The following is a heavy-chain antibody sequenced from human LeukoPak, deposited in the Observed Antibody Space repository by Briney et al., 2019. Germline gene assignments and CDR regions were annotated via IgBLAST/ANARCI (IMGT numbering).Heavy chain of an antibody. Sequence: SETLSLTCTVSGGSISSGSYYWSWIRQPAGKGLEWIGRIYTSGSTNYNPSLKSRVTISVDTSKNQFSLKLSSVTAADTAVYYCASTYADSSGGFFDYWGQGTLVTVSS. J-gene: IGHJ4*02. V-gene: IGHV4-61*02. CDR3: ASTYADSSGGFFDY. CDR2: IYTSGST. CDR1: GGSISSGSYY. D-gene: IGHD3-22*01.